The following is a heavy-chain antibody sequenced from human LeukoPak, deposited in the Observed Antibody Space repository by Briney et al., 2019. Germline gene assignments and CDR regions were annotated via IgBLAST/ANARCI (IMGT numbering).Heavy chain of an antibody. CDR2: ISAYNGNT. Sequence: GASVKVSCKASGYTFTSYGISWVRQAPGQGLEWMGWISAYNGNTNYAQKLQGRVTMTTDTSTSTAYMELRSLRSDDTAVYYCARITSYCSSTSCYGGGAFDIWGQGTMVTVSS. J-gene: IGHJ3*02. D-gene: IGHD2-2*01. CDR1: GYTFTSYG. CDR3: ARITSYCSSTSCYGGGAFDI. V-gene: IGHV1-18*01.